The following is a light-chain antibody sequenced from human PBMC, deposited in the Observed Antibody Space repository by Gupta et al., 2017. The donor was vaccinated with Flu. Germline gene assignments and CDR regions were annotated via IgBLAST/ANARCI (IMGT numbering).Light chain of an antibody. CDR1: SSDVGGYNY. V-gene: IGLV2-8*01. J-gene: IGLJ2*01. CDR3: SSEAGSNNLV. CDR2: EVS. Sequence: SARPPPPPSSRSPGQPITFSGPGTSSDVGGYNYVSWYQQHPGEAPNLMIYEVSKRPSVVPDRFSCSKSGKTTSLTVSGRQAEEEADYYCSSEAGSNNLVFGGGTKLTVL.